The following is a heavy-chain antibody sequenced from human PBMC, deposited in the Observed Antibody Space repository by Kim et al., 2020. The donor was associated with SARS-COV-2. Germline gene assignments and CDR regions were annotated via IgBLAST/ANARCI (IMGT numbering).Heavy chain of an antibody. J-gene: IGHJ4*02. V-gene: IGHV5-10-1*01. CDR1: GYSFTSYW. CDR3: ARPNQWLTYYFDY. Sequence: GESLKISCKGSGYSFTSYWISWVRQMPGKGLEWMGRIDPSDSYTNYSPSFQGHVTISADKSISTAYLQWSSLKASDTAMYYCARPNQWLTYYFDYWGQGTLVTVSS. D-gene: IGHD6-19*01. CDR2: IDPSDSYT.